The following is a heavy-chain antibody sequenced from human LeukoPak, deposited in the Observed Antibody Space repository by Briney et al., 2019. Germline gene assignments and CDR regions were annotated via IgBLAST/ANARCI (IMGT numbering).Heavy chain of an antibody. D-gene: IGHD2-2*02. CDR2: INHSGST. V-gene: IGHV4-39*07. CDR3: ARGPYIVVVPAAIRWGFDP. J-gene: IGHJ5*02. Sequence: SETLSLTSTVSGGSISSGGYYWSWIRQPPGKGLEWIGEINHSGSTNYNPSLKSRVTISVDTSKNQFSLKLSSVTAADTAVYYCARGPYIVVVPAAIRWGFDPWGQGTLVTVSS. CDR1: GGSISSGGYY.